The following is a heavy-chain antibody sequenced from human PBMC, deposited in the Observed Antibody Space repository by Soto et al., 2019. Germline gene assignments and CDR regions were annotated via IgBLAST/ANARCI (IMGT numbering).Heavy chain of an antibody. V-gene: IGHV3-72*01. CDR1: GLSLRDVF. CDR2: TKDKAYSYTT. CDR3: ASIRGGFGY. Sequence: EVQLVESGGDLVQPGGSLRLSCAASGLSLRDVFIDWVRQAPGKGLEWVGRTKDKAYSYTTEYAASVKGRFTISRDDSRNSVXXQMXSLKXXDXAXYYCASIRGGFGYWGQGTLVTVSS. D-gene: IGHD3-10*01. J-gene: IGHJ4*02.